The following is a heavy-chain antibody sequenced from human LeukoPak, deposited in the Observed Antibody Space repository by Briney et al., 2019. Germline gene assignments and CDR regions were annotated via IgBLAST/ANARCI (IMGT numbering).Heavy chain of an antibody. J-gene: IGHJ5*02. V-gene: IGHV1-8*02. CDR1: GYTFTGYY. CDR3: ARDPDLFDP. Sequence: ASVKVSCKASGYTFTGYYMHWVRQAPGQGLEWMGWMNPNSGNTGYAQKFQGRVTMTRNTSISTAYMELSSLRSEDTAVYYCARDPDLFDPWGQGTLVTVSS. CDR2: MNPNSGNT.